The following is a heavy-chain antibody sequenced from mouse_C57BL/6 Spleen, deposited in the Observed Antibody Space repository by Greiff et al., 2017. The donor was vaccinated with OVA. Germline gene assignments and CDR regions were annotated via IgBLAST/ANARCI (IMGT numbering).Heavy chain of an antibody. J-gene: IGHJ2*01. CDR1: GYAFSSSW. V-gene: IGHV1-82*01. D-gene: IGHD1-1*01. CDR3: ARYAYYGSSYFDY. Sequence: VQLQESGPELVKPGASVKISCKASGYAFSSSWMNWVKQRPGKGLEWIGRIYPGDGDTNYNGKFKGKATLTADKSSSTAYMQLSSLTSEDSAVYFCARYAYYGSSYFDYWGQGTTLTVSS. CDR2: IYPGDGDT.